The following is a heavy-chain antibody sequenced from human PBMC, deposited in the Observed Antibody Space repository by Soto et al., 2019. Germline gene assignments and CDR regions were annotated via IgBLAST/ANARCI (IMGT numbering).Heavy chain of an antibody. V-gene: IGHV4-4*02. CDR1: GDSITRNNNW. CDR3: ARNSGTSQGD. D-gene: IGHD3-10*01. CDR2: IAHSGYN. Sequence: QVQLHESGPGLVKPSGTMSLTCDVSGDSITRNNNWWSWVRQPPGKGLEWIGEIAHSGYNNCNPSFKGRVTISLDKSENLLSLNLVSVTAPDTAVYFCARNSGTSQGDWCQGTLVTVSS. J-gene: IGHJ4*01.